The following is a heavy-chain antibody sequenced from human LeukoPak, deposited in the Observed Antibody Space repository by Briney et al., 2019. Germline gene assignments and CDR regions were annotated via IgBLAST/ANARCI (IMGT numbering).Heavy chain of an antibody. CDR2: MYYSGST. V-gene: IGHV4-30-4*01. CDR3: ARPYYYDSRIDP. J-gene: IGHJ5*02. Sequence: SQTLSLTCTVSGGSISSGDYYWSWIRQPPGKGLEWIAYMYYSGSTYYNPSLKGRVTMSADTSKNQLSLKLSSATAADTAVYYCARPYYYDSRIDPWGQGILVTVSS. D-gene: IGHD3-22*01. CDR1: GGSISSGDYY.